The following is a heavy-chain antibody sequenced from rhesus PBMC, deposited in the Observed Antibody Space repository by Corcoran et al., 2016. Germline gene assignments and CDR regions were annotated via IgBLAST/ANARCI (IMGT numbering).Heavy chain of an antibody. V-gene: IGHV1-198*02. D-gene: IGHD6-31*01. CDR3: ARGDSYSSGPVY. CDR1: GVTFGSYA. J-gene: IGHJ4*01. CDR2: IIPLVGIT. Sequence: QVQLVQAGAEVKKPGASVKVSCKASGVTFGSYAIGWGRQAPGQGLEWMGVIIPLVGITNHAEKFRGRVTITADTSRNPSYMVLSSLRVEDTAVYYCARGDSYSSGPVYWGRGVLVTVSS.